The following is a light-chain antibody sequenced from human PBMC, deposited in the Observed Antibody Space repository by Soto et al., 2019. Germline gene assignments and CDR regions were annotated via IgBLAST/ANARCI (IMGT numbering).Light chain of an antibody. V-gene: IGKV1-5*03. CDR3: QHYNSYSEA. Sequence: DITMSQSPSTLSGSVGDTVTIPCRASQTISSWLAWYQQKPGKAPKLLIYKASTLKSGVPSRFSGSGSGTEFTLTISSLQPDDFATYYCQHYNSYSEAFGQGTKV. CDR2: KAS. J-gene: IGKJ1*01. CDR1: QTISSW.